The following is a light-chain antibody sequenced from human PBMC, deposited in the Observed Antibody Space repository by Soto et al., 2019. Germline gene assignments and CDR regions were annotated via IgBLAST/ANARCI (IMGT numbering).Light chain of an antibody. CDR1: QSVSRY. Sequence: EIVLTQSPATLSLSPGERAPLSCRASQSVSRYLAWYQQKPGQAPRLLIYGASTRATGIPARFSGSGSGTEFTLTISSLQSEDFAVYYCQQYNNWPPWTFGQGTKVDIK. V-gene: IGKV3-15*01. J-gene: IGKJ1*01. CDR2: GAS. CDR3: QQYNNWPPWT.